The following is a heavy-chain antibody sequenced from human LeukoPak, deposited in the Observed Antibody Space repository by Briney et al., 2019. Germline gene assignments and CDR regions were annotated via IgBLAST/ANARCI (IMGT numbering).Heavy chain of an antibody. CDR1: GFTYTSYS. CDR2: ISGGGGST. V-gene: IGHV3-23*01. Sequence: GGSLRLSCAASGFTYTSYSMNWVRQAPGKGLEWVSTISGGGGSTYYADSVKGRFTISRDNSKNTLYLQVNSLRAEDTAVYYCAKGGKWDVTPFDYWGQGTLVTVSS. J-gene: IGHJ4*02. D-gene: IGHD1-26*01. CDR3: AKGGKWDVTPFDY.